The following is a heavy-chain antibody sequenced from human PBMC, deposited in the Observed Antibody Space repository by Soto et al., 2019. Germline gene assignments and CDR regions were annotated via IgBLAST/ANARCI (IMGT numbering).Heavy chain of an antibody. CDR1: GFTFSSYW. D-gene: IGHD1-26*01. J-gene: IGHJ6*02. CDR3: GRDGDPAWVYGVDV. V-gene: IGHV3-74*01. Sequence: PGGSLRLSCAASGFTFSSYWMHWVRQAPGKGLVWVSRVNSDGRTTNYADSVKGRFTISXXXXXXTXYXQXXXLRAXDTAVYYCGRDGDPAWVYGVDVWGQGPTVTVTS. CDR2: VNSDGRTT.